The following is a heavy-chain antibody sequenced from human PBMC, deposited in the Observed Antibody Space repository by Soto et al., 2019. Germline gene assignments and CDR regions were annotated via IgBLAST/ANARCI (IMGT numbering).Heavy chain of an antibody. Sequence: EVQLVESGGDLVQPGKSLRLSCAASGFAFADFAMHWVRQAPGKGLEWISGISWNSAIIGYADSVKGRFTISRDNAKNSLHLQMTSLRAEDTALYYCAKDISYYDSSGYLDYWGQGVVVTVSA. D-gene: IGHD3-22*01. J-gene: IGHJ4*02. CDR3: AKDISYYDSSGYLDY. CDR2: ISWNSAII. V-gene: IGHV3-9*01. CDR1: GFAFADFA.